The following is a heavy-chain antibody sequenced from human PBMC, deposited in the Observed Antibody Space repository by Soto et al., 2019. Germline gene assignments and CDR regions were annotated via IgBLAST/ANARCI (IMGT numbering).Heavy chain of an antibody. D-gene: IGHD3-3*01. J-gene: IGHJ4*02. Sequence: SETLSLTCAVYGGSFSGYYWSWIRQPPGKGLEWIGEINHSGSTNYNPSLKSRVTISVDTSKNQFSLKLSSVTAADTAVYYCARGDTRITIFGVVIMEAPGYWGQGTLVTVSS. V-gene: IGHV4-34*01. CDR3: ARGDTRITIFGVVIMEAPGY. CDR1: GGSFSGYY. CDR2: INHSGST.